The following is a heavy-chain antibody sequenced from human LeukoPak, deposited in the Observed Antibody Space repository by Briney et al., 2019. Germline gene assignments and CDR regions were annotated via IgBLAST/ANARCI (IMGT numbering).Heavy chain of an antibody. CDR3: ARGLRPGYYYDSSGYRDY. J-gene: IGHJ4*02. CDR2: INPNSGGT. CDR1: GYTFTGDY. D-gene: IGHD3-22*01. Sequence: GASVKVSCKASGYTFTGDYMHWVRQAPGQGLEWMGWINPNSGGTNYAQKFQGRVTMTRDTSISTAYMELSRLRSDDTAVYYCARGLRPGYYYDSSGYRDYWGQGTLVTVSS. V-gene: IGHV1-2*02.